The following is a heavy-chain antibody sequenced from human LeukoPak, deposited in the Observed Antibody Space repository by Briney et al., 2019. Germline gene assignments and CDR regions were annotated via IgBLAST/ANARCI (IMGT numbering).Heavy chain of an antibody. CDR1: GFTFSSYA. D-gene: IGHD5-18*01. Sequence: GGSLRLSCAASGFTFSSYAMHWVRQAPGKGLEWVAIIWYDGSNKYYGNSVRGRFTISRDNSKNTVYLQMNSLRDDDTAVYYCARAGLHLWPTNWGQGTLATVSS. V-gene: IGHV3-33*01. J-gene: IGHJ1*01. CDR3: ARAGLHLWPTN. CDR2: IWYDGSNK.